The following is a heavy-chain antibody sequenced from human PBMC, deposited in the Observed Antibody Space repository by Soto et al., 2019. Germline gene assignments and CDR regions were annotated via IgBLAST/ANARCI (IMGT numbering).Heavy chain of an antibody. CDR3: ARGGTSPADFDY. D-gene: IGHD3-10*01. V-gene: IGHV5-51*01. CDR1: GSSFTTYW. CDR2: IYPGDSGT. Sequence: PGGSLKISCEGSGSSFTTYWINWVRQMPGKGLEWMGIIYPGDSGTRYSPSFQGQVTISAVKSISTAYLQWSSLKASDTAMYYGARGGTSPADFDYWGQGTLVTVSS. J-gene: IGHJ4*02.